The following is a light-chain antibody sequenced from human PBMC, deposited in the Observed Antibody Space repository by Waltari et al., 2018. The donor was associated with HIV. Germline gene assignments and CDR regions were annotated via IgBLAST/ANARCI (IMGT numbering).Light chain of an antibody. Sequence: DFVMTQSPDSLAVSLGERATINCKSSQSVLYSSNNKNYLGWYQQRPVQPPKLLIYWASIRESGVPDRFSGSGSGTDFTLTINSLQAEDVAVYYCQQYYNNPWTFGQGTKVEIK. V-gene: IGKV4-1*01. CDR1: QSVLYSSNNKNY. CDR2: WAS. CDR3: QQYYNNPWT. J-gene: IGKJ1*01.